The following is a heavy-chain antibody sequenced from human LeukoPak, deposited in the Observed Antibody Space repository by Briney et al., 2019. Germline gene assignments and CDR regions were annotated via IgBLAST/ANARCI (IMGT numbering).Heavy chain of an antibody. Sequence: ASVKVSCKVSGYILTELSMHWVRQAPGKGLEWIGGFDPEDGETIYAQKFQGRVTMTEDTSTDTAYMELSSLRSEDTAVYYCATDRAAAVAFDYWGQGTLVTVSS. CDR1: GYILTELS. J-gene: IGHJ4*02. D-gene: IGHD6-13*01. CDR2: FDPEDGET. CDR3: ATDRAAAVAFDY. V-gene: IGHV1-24*01.